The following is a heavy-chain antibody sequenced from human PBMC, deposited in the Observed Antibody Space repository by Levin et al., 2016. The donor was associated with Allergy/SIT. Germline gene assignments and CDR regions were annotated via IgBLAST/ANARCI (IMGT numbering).Heavy chain of an antibody. J-gene: IGHJ5*02. Sequence: WVRQAPGQGLEWMGWISAYNGNTNYAQKLQGRVTMTTDTSTSTAYMELRSLRSDDTAVYYCARDRRDIVVETEFDPWGQGTLVTVSS. CDR2: ISAYNGNT. D-gene: IGHD2-2*01. V-gene: IGHV1-18*01. CDR3: ARDRRDIVVETEFDP.